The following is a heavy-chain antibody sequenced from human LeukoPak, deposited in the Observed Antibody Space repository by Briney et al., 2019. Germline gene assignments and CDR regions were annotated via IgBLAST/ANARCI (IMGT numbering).Heavy chain of an antibody. D-gene: IGHD5-18*01. V-gene: IGHV1-18*01. CDR3: ARDTAMHPSWFDP. Sequence: ASVTVSCKASGYTFTSYGISWVRQAPGQGLEWMGWISAYNGNTNYAQKLQGRVTMTTGTSTSTAYMELRSLRSDDTAVYYCARDTAMHPSWFDPWGQGTLVTVSS. J-gene: IGHJ5*02. CDR1: GYTFTSYG. CDR2: ISAYNGNT.